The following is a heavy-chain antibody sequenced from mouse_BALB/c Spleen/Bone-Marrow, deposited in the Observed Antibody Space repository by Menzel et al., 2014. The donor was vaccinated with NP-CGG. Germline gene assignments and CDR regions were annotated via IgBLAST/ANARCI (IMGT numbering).Heavy chain of an antibody. V-gene: IGHV1-80*01. D-gene: IGHD2-10*02. Sequence: QVQLQQSGAELVRPGSSVKISCKASGYPFSSYWMNWVKQRPGQGLEWIGRIYPGDGETNYNGKFKGNATLTADKSSSTAYMQLISLTSEGSAVYFCARKYGDYWGQGTTLTVSS. CDR1: GYPFSSYW. CDR2: IYPGDGET. J-gene: IGHJ2*01. CDR3: ARKYGDY.